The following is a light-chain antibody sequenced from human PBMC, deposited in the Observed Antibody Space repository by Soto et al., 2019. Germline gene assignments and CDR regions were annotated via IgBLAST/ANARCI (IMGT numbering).Light chain of an antibody. CDR3: QQYNNWPSWT. CDR1: QTISSW. V-gene: IGKV1-5*03. Sequence: DIQMTQSPSTLSGSVGDRVTITCRASQTISSWLAWYQQKPGKAPKLLIYKASTLKSGVPSRFSGSGSGTEFTLTISSLQPEDFAVYYCQQYNNWPSWTFGQGTKVDIK. J-gene: IGKJ1*01. CDR2: KAS.